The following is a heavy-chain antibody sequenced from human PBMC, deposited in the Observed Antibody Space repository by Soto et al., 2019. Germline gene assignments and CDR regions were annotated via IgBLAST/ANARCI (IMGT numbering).Heavy chain of an antibody. CDR2: IVVGSGNT. V-gene: IGHV1-58*01. CDR1: GFTFTSSA. CDR3: AADRYYYDSSGYSDAFDI. D-gene: IGHD3-22*01. Sequence: SVKVSCKASGFTFTSSAVQWVRQARGQRLEWIGWIVVGSGNTNYAQKFQERVTITRDMSTSTAYMELSSLRSEDTAVYYCAADRYYYDSSGYSDAFDIWGQGTMVTVPS. J-gene: IGHJ3*02.